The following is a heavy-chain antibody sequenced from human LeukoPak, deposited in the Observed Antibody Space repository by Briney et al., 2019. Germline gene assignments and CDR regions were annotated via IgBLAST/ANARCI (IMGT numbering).Heavy chain of an antibody. V-gene: IGHV1-8*03. Sequence: ASVKVSCKASGYTFTNYDINWVRQAPGQGLEWMGWMKSNSGDTGYAQKFQGRATFTRDTFTTTDYMELSSLTSEATAVYYCARCDYETNIKPNWFDPWGQGTLVTVSS. J-gene: IGHJ5*02. D-gene: IGHD4/OR15-4a*01. CDR3: ARCDYETNIKPNWFDP. CDR1: GYTFTNYD. CDR2: MKSNSGDT.